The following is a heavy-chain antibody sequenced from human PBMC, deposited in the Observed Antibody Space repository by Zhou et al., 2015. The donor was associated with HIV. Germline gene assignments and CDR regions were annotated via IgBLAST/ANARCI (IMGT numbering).Heavy chain of an antibody. V-gene: IGHV1-69*06. D-gene: IGHD2-2*01. Sequence: QVQLVQSGAEVKKPGSSVKVSCKASGGTFSSYAISWVRQAPGQGLEWMGGIIPIFGTANYAQKFQGRVTITADKSTSTAYMELSSLRSEDTAVYYCARESFIVVVPAHGEGYGMDVWGQGTTVTVSS. CDR3: ARESFIVVVPAHGEGYGMDV. CDR1: GGTFSSYA. J-gene: IGHJ6*02. CDR2: IIPIFGTA.